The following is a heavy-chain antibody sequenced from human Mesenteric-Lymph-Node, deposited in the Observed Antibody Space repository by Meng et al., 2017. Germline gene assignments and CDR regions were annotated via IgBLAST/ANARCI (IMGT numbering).Heavy chain of an antibody. CDR1: GFTVSSYA. V-gene: IGHV3-21*01. CDR2: ISSSSNYI. D-gene: IGHD5-18*01. CDR3: ARDTPGLLFDY. Sequence: EVQLVESGGGLVKPGGSLRFSCAASGFTVSSYAMDWVRRAPGKGLEWVSSISSSSNYIYSADSVKGRFTISRDNAKNSLYLQMNSLRAEDTAVYYCARDTPGLLFDYWGQGTLVTVSS. J-gene: IGHJ4*02.